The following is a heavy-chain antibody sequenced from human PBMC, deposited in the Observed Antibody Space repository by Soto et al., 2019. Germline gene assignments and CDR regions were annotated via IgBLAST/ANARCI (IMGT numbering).Heavy chain of an antibody. J-gene: IGHJ4*02. CDR2: ISGSGGST. Sequence: PVGCIRLASAACVLSLNVSAISWSCNAPGRGLEWVSAISGSGGSTYYADSVKGRFTISKDNSKNTLYLQMNSLRAEDTAVYYSAQRQLPPAQDYWGQGPLVTVTS. D-gene: IGHD6-25*01. CDR3: AQRQLPPAQDY. CDR1: VLSLNVSA. V-gene: IGHV3-23*01.